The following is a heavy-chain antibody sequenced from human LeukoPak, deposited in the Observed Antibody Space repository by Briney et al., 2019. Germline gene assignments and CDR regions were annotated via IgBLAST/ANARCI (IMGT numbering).Heavy chain of an antibody. CDR3: ARGPYDSSGYRFDY. V-gene: IGHV1-8*01. Sequence: VASVKVSCKASGYTFTSYDTNWVRQATGQGLEWMGWMNPNSGNTGYAQKFQGRVTMTSNTSISTAYMELSSLRSEDTAVYYCARGPYDSSGYRFDYWGQGTLVTVSS. CDR2: MNPNSGNT. J-gene: IGHJ4*02. D-gene: IGHD3-22*01. CDR1: GYTFTSYD.